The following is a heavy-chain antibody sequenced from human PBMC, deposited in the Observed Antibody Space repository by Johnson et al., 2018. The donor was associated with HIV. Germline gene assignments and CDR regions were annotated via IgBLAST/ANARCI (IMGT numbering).Heavy chain of an antibody. CDR1: GFSFSDYY. V-gene: IGHV3-7*01. D-gene: IGHD3-10*01. Sequence: EMQLVESGGGLVKPGGSLRLSCVASGFSFSDYYMSWIRQAPGKGLEWVANIKQDGSEKYYVDSVKGRFTISRDNAKNSLYLQMNSLRAEDTAVYYCARRLWFRNLYDAFDIWGQGTMVTVSS. CDR2: IKQDGSEK. J-gene: IGHJ3*02. CDR3: ARRLWFRNLYDAFDI.